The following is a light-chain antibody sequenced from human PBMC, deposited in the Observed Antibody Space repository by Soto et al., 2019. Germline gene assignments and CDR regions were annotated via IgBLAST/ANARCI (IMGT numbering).Light chain of an antibody. Sequence: EIVLTQSPGTLSLSPGERATLSCRASQSVSSSHLAWYQQKPGQTPRLLIYGASSRATGIPDRCSGSGSGTDFTLTISNVEPEDVDVYYCQQYGSPWTFGQGTKVEIQ. CDR1: QSVSSSH. CDR2: GAS. J-gene: IGKJ1*01. V-gene: IGKV3-20*01. CDR3: QQYGSPWT.